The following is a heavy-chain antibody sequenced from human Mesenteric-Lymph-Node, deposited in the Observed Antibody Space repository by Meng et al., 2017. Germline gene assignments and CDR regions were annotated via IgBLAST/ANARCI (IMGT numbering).Heavy chain of an antibody. CDR3: ARDPRQLVLDYYYGMDV. CDR1: GFTFSSYG. Sequence: GESLKISCAASGFTFSSYGMHWVRQAPGKGLEWVAVIWYDGSNKYYVDSVKGRFTISRDNSKNTLYLQMNSLRAEDTAVYYCARDPRQLVLDYYYGMDVWGQGTMVTVSS. V-gene: IGHV3-33*01. CDR2: IWYDGSNK. J-gene: IGHJ6*02. D-gene: IGHD6-13*01.